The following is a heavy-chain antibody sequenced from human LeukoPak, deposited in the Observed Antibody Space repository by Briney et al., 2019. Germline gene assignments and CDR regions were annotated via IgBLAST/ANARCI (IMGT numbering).Heavy chain of an antibody. CDR3: ARAHTKGAFDI. D-gene: IGHD2-2*01. Sequence: GGSLRLSCAASGFTFSSYSMNWVRQAPGKGLEWVSYISSSSSTIYYADSVKGRFTISRDNAKNSLYLQMNSLRAEDTAVYYCARAHTKGAFDIWGQGTMVTVSS. CDR2: ISSSSSTI. V-gene: IGHV3-48*04. J-gene: IGHJ3*02. CDR1: GFTFSSYS.